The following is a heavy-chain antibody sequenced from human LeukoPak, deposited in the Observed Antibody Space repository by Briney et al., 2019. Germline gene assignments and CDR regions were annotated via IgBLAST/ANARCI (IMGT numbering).Heavy chain of an antibody. CDR1: GYTFTGYY. V-gene: IGHV1-2*02. CDR2: INPNSGGT. Sequence: ASVKVFCKASGYTFTGYYMHWVRQAPGQGFEWMGWINPNSGGTNYAQKFQGRVTMTRDTSISTAYMELSRLRSDDTAVYYCARSRSRDCSSTSCYSYGLDYWGQGTLVTVSS. J-gene: IGHJ4*02. D-gene: IGHD2-2*01. CDR3: ARSRSRDCSSTSCYSYGLDY.